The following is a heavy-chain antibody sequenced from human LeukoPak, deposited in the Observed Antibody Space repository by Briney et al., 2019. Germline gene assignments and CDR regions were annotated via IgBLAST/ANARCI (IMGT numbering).Heavy chain of an antibody. CDR1: GGSISSSSYY. D-gene: IGHD3-3*01. CDR3: ARVHRRITIFGVVITDDAFDI. V-gene: IGHV4-39*07. Sequence: SETLSLTCTVSGGSISSSSYYWGWIRQPPGKGLEWIGSIYYSGSTYYNPSLKSRVTTSVDTSKNQFSLKLSSVTAADTAVYYCARVHRRITIFGVVITDDAFDIWGQGTMVTVSS. CDR2: IYYSGST. J-gene: IGHJ3*02.